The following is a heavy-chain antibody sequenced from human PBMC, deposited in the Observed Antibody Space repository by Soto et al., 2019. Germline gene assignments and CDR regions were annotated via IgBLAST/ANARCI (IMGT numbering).Heavy chain of an antibody. CDR3: ARDPWRTLYSSSSGFDY. CDR1: GGTFSSYA. J-gene: IGHJ4*02. CDR2: IIPIFGTA. Sequence: QVQLVQSGAEVKKPGSSVKVSCKASGGTFSSYAISWVRQAPGQGLEWMGGIIPIFGTANYAQKFQGRVTITADDSTSTAYMELSSLRSEDTAVYYCARDPWRTLYSSSSGFDYWGQGTLVTVSS. D-gene: IGHD6-6*01. V-gene: IGHV1-69*01.